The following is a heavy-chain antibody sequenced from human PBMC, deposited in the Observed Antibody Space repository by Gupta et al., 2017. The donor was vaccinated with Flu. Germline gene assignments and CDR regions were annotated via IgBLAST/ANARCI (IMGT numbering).Heavy chain of an antibody. V-gene: IGHV1-69*01. Sequence: VQLVQSGAEVKKPGSSVKVSCKASRGTFSSYAMSWVRQATGQGLEWMGGISPIVGTAHYAQKFQGRVTITADESTSTAYMELISLRSEYTAVYYCAIDLIRMVAGVMAFRGFDYWGQGTLVTVSS. J-gene: IGHJ4*02. D-gene: IGHD6-19*01. CDR1: RGTFSSYA. CDR2: ISPIVGTA. CDR3: AIDLIRMVAGVMAFRGFDY.